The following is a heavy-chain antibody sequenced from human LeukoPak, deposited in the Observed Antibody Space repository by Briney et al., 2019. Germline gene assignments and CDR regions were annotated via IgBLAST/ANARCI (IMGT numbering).Heavy chain of an antibody. CDR3: ARFIVVIPAAGARFDY. CDR2: ISGSGGST. V-gene: IGHV3-23*01. D-gene: IGHD2-2*01. Sequence: PGGSLRLSCAASGFTFSSYAMSWVRRAPGKGLEWVSAISGSGGSTYYADSVKGRFTISRDNSKNTLYLQMNSLRAEDTAVYYCARFIVVIPAAGARFDYWGQGTLVTVSS. J-gene: IGHJ4*02. CDR1: GFTFSSYA.